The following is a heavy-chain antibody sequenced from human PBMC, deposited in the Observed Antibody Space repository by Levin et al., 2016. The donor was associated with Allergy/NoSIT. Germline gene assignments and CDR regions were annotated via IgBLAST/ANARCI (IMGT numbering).Heavy chain of an antibody. CDR1: GGTFSSYA. Sequence: SVKVSCKASGGTFSSYAISWVRQAPGQGLEWMGGIIPIFGTANYAQKLQGRVTMTTDTSTSTAYMELRSLRSDDTAVYYCATQAEYSSGWPLLWGQGTLVTVSS. J-gene: IGHJ4*02. D-gene: IGHD6-19*01. CDR2: IIPIFGTA. CDR3: ATQAEYSSGWPLL. V-gene: IGHV1-69*05.